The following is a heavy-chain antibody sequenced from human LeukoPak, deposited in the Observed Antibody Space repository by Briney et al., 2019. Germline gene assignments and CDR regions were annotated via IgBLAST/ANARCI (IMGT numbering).Heavy chain of an antibody. D-gene: IGHD3-22*01. J-gene: IGHJ4*02. Sequence: GGSLRLSCAASGFAFSHYNMNWVRQAPGKGLEWVSSISSSSGYIYYADSVKGQFTISRDNAKNSLYLQMNSLRGEDTAVYYCARVLGNYYDGSGPSLYWGQGTLVTVSS. V-gene: IGHV3-21*01. CDR1: GFAFSHYN. CDR3: ARVLGNYYDGSGPSLY. CDR2: ISSSSGYI.